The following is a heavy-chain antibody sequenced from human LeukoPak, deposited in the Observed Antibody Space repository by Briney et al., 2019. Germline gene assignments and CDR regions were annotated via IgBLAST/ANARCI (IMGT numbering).Heavy chain of an antibody. CDR2: IYYSGST. CDR1: GGSISSYY. D-gene: IGHD2-15*01. V-gene: IGHV4-59*01. CDR3: ARHPSGAYCSGGSCSAGFDP. J-gene: IGHJ5*02. Sequence: SETLSLTCTVSGGSISSYYWSWIRQPPGKGREWIGYIYYSGSTNYNPSLKSRVTISVDTSKNQFSLKLSSVTAADTAVYYCARHPSGAYCSGGSCSAGFDPWGQGTLVTVSS.